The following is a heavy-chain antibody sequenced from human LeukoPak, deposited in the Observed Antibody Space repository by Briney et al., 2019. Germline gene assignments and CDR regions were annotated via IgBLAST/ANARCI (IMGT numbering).Heavy chain of an antibody. CDR3: ARGPYDFWGVYYMDV. CDR1: GFTFSSYS. V-gene: IGHV3-21*01. CDR2: ISSSSSYI. Sequence: GGSLRLSCAASGFTFSSYSMNWVRQAPGKGLEWVSSISSSSSYIYYADSVKGRFTISRDNAKNSLYLQMNSLRAEDTAVYYCARGPYDFWGVYYMDVWGKGTTVTVSS. D-gene: IGHD3-3*01. J-gene: IGHJ6*03.